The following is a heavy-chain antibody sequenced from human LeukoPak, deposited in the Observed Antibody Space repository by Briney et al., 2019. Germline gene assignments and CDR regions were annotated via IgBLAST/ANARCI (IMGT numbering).Heavy chain of an antibody. CDR1: GFTFSDYY. V-gene: IGHV3-11*01. J-gene: IGHJ6*02. D-gene: IGHD2-15*01. CDR2: ITNLGDGI. CDR3: ALSRINPSYYYGVDV. Sequence: GGPLRLSGVASGFTFSDYYMAWIRQAPGKGLDWVSYITNLGDGIYYAHSVKGRSTTSRDNAKNSLSLQMASLGAEASAVFYCALSRINPSYYYGVDVWGQGTTVSVS.